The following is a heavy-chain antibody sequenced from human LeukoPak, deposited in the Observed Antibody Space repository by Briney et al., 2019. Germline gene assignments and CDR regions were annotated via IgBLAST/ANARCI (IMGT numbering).Heavy chain of an antibody. V-gene: IGHV3-30-3*01. CDR2: ISYDGSNK. CDR1: GFTFSSYA. Sequence: GGSLRLSCAASGFTFSSYAMHWVRQAPGKGLEWVAVISYDGSNKYYADSVKGRFTISRDNSKNTLYLQMNSLRTEDTVVYYCAKDGDSFDIWGQGTMVTVSS. CDR3: AKDGDSFDI. J-gene: IGHJ3*02. D-gene: IGHD2-21*01.